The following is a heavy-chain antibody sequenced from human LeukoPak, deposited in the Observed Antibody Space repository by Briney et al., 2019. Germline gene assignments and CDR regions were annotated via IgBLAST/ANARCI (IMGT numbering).Heavy chain of an antibody. V-gene: IGHV3-48*03. J-gene: IGHJ6*03. CDR3: ARVGFGELRFYYYYYMDV. CDR1: GFTFSSYE. CDR2: ISGSGSTI. D-gene: IGHD3-10*01. Sequence: GGSLRLSCAASGFTFSSYEMNWVRQAPGKGLEWVSYISGSGSTIYYADSVKGRFTISRDNAKNSLYLQMNSLRAEDTAVYYCARVGFGELRFYYYYYMDVWGKGTTVTVSS.